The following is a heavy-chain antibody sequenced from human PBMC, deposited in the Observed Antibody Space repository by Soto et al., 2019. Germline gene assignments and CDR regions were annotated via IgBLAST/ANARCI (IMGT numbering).Heavy chain of an antibody. CDR1: VFTFSNYA. J-gene: IGHJ5*02. V-gene: IGHV3-23*01. Sequence: WGSLRLSCSASVFTFSNYAMSWWRRIPGKGLEWVSAISGSGGSTNYEDSVKGRFTISRDNSKSTLYLQMNSLRVDDTAVYYCAKGSPYSGTYFHPWGQGTLVTVSS. CDR3: AKGSPYSGTYFHP. CDR2: ISGSGGST. D-gene: IGHD1-26*01.